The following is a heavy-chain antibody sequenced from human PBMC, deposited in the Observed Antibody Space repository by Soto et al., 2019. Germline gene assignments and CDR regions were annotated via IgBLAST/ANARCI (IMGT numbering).Heavy chain of an antibody. J-gene: IGHJ4*03. CDR3: ARGRGTSWGYLDY. V-gene: IGHV4-4*07. CDR1: GGFISSSY. CDR2: IYTSGST. Sequence: SETLSLTCSVSGGFISSSYWSWIRQPSGKGLQWIGRIYTSGSTDYSPSLKGRVNVSLDMSENQFSLTLSSVTAADTAVYYCARGRGTSWGYLDYWGQGMLVTVSS.